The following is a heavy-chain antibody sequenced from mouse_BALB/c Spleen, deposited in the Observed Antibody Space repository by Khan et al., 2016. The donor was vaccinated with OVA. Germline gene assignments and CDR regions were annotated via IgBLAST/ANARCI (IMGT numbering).Heavy chain of an antibody. Sequence: EGERGEDGGGLVQPGGSRKLSCVASGFTFSNFGMHWVRQAPEKGLEWVAYISGDSSTIYYTDTVKGRFTISRDNPKNTLFLQLTSLGSDDMAMYYCARSFFYGYYFDQWGQGTTLTVSS. CDR1: GFTFSNFG. CDR2: ISGDSSTI. CDR3: ARSFFYGYYFDQ. J-gene: IGHJ2*01. D-gene: IGHD1-1*01. V-gene: IGHV5-17*02.